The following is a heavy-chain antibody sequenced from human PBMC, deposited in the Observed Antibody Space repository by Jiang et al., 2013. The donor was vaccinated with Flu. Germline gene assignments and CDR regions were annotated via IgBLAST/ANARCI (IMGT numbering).Heavy chain of an antibody. D-gene: IGHD1-1*01. J-gene: IGHJ4*02. V-gene: IGHV7-4-1*02. Sequence: QSGSELKKPGTSLKLSCKTSGYSFTNYAMNWVRQAPGQGLEWMGWINTDTGNPTYAQAFTGRFVFSLDTSVSTTYLEINNLKAEDSAIYYCGRESLGHWIDYWGQGTLVTVSS. CDR3: GRESLGHWIDY. CDR2: INTDTGNP. CDR1: GYSFTNYA.